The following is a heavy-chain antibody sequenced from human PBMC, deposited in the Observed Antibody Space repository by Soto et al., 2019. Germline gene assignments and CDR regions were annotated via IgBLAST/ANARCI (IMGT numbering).Heavy chain of an antibody. J-gene: IGHJ5*02. CDR2: ISAYNGNT. CDR3: ARDGGVQARFDP. Sequence: QVQLVQSGAEVKEPGASVKVSCKASGYTFTSYGISWVRQAPGQGLEWMGWISAYNGNTNYAQKLQGXVXXXTXXSTSTAYMELRSLRSDDTAVYYCARDGGVQARFDPWGQGTLVTVSS. D-gene: IGHD2-8*02. CDR1: GYTFTSYG. V-gene: IGHV1-18*01.